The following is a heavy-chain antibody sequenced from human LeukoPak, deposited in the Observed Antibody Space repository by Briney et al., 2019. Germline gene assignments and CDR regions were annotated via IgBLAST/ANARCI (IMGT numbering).Heavy chain of an antibody. Sequence: GAPVKVSCKASGYTFTGYYMHWVRQAPGQGLEWMGWINPNSGGTNYAQKFQGRVTMTRDTSISTAYMELSRLRSDDTAVYYCARSYSGGWYYFDYWGQGTLVTVSS. CDR3: ARSYSGGWYYFDY. D-gene: IGHD6-19*01. CDR1: GYTFTGYY. V-gene: IGHV1-2*02. J-gene: IGHJ4*02. CDR2: INPNSGGT.